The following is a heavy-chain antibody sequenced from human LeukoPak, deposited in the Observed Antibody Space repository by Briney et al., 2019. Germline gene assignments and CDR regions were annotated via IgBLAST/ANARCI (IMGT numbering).Heavy chain of an antibody. CDR1: GYTFTSYA. Sequence: GASVKVSCKASGYTFTSYAMHWVRQAPGQRLEWMGWINAGNGNTKYSQKFQGRVTITRDTSASTAYMELSSLRSEDTAVYYCATLRAGRGYSLSFGVDYYGMDVWGQGTTVTVSS. J-gene: IGHJ6*02. V-gene: IGHV1-3*01. D-gene: IGHD5-18*01. CDR2: INAGNGNT. CDR3: ATLRAGRGYSLSFGVDYYGMDV.